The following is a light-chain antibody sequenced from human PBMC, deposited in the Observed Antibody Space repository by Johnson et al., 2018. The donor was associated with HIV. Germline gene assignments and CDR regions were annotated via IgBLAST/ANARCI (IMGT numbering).Light chain of an antibody. Sequence: QSVLTQPPSVSAAPGQKVTISCSGSSSDMGNYAVSWYQQLPGTAPKLLIYENNKRPSGIPARFSGSKSGNSTTMGITGLQTGDEADYYCGTWDSSLGAWVFGTGTKVTVL. CDR1: SSDMGNYA. CDR2: ENN. CDR3: GTWDSSLGAWV. J-gene: IGLJ1*01. V-gene: IGLV1-51*02.